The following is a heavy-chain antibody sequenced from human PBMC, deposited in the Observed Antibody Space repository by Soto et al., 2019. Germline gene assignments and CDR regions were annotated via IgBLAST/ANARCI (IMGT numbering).Heavy chain of an antibody. J-gene: IGHJ4*02. Sequence: ASVKVSCKASGGTFSSYTISWVRQAPGQGLEWMGRIIPILGIANYAQKFQGRVTITADKSTSTAYMELSSLRSEDTAVYYCARASGYSSGWCDYWGQGTLVTVSS. D-gene: IGHD6-19*01. CDR2: IIPILGIA. CDR1: GGTFSSYT. V-gene: IGHV1-69*02. CDR3: ARASGYSSGWCDY.